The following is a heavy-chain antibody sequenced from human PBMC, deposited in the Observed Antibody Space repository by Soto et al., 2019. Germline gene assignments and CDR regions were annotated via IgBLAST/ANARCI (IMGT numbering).Heavy chain of an antibody. J-gene: IGHJ4*02. Sequence: LRLSCEVSGFYFNNYGINWVRQAPGKGLEWVSSVSKSDYTYYSDSVKGRFTISRDNAKNSVSLQMNSLRAEDTAVYYCAREDSIIIPAVSDFWGQGTLVTVSS. CDR3: AREDSIIIPAVSDF. CDR2: VSKSDYT. V-gene: IGHV3-21*01. D-gene: IGHD2-2*01. CDR1: GFYFNNYG.